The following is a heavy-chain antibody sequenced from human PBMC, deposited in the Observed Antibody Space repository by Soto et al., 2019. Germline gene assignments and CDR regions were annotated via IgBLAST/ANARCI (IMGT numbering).Heavy chain of an antibody. D-gene: IGHD1-26*01. CDR3: AKSWVGEIYYYYYAMDV. Sequence: QVQVVQSGAEVKRPGSSVNVSCKASGGYFNNRQTLNSYPISWVRQAPGQGLEWMGGIIPLFGTTNYAQRFQGRVTITADKSTSTTYLELNTVTSDDTAVYYCAKSWVGEIYYYYYAMDVWGQGTTVTVSS. CDR2: IIPLFGTT. J-gene: IGHJ6*02. CDR1: GGYFNNRQTLNSYP. V-gene: IGHV1-69*06.